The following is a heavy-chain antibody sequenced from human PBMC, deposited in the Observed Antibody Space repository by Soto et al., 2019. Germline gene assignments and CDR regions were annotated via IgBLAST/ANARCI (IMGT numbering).Heavy chain of an antibody. CDR3: ARHDYGGFGL. J-gene: IGHJ4*02. D-gene: IGHD4-17*01. CDR1: GGSISRSSYY. Sequence: LSLTCTVSGGSISRSSYYWGWIRQPPGKGLEWIGSIYYSGSTYYNPSLKSRVTISVDTSKNQFSLKLSSVTAADTAVYYCARHDYGGFGLWGQGTLVTVSS. CDR2: IYYSGST. V-gene: IGHV4-39*01.